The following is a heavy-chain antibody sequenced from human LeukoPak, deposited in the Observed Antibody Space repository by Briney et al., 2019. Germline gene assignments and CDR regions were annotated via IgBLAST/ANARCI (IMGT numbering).Heavy chain of an antibody. D-gene: IGHD3-9*01. J-gene: IGHJ5*02. Sequence: WIRQKPGKGLGGAGSIYFSGNTYYNPSLKSRGTISLDMSKNEFSLKLSTVTAADTAVYYCARVRDILTGYPDLWGQGTLVTVSS. CDR3: ARVRDILTGYPDL. V-gene: IGHV4-39*07. CDR2: IYFSGNT.